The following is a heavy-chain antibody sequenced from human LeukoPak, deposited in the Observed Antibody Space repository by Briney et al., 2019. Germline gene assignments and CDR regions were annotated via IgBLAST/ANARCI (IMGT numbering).Heavy chain of an antibody. J-gene: IGHJ6*03. CDR3: ARNPGIAAAGTTLDYYYYMDV. Sequence: RSSETLSLTCTVSGGSISSYYWSWIRQPPGKGLEWIGYIYYSGSTNYNPSLKSRVTISVDTSKNQFSLKLSSVTAADTAVYYCARNPGIAAAGTTLDYYYYMDVWGKGTTVTVSS. CDR1: GGSISSYY. CDR2: IYYSGST. V-gene: IGHV4-59*08. D-gene: IGHD6-13*01.